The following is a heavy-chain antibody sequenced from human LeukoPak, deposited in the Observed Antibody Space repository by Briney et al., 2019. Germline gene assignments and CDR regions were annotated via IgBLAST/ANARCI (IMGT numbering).Heavy chain of an antibody. V-gene: IGHV1-2*02. Sequence: ASVKVSCKASGYTFTGYYMHWVRQAPGQGLEWMGWINPNSGGTNYAQKFQGRVTMTRDTSISTAYMELSRLRSDDTAVYYCAREDSYGYGMDVWGQGTTVTVSS. CDR1: GYTFTGYY. CDR3: AREDSYGYGMDV. CDR2: INPNSGGT. D-gene: IGHD5-18*01. J-gene: IGHJ6*02.